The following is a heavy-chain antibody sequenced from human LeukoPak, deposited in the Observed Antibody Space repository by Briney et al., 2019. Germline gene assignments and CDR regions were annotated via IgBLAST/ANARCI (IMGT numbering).Heavy chain of an antibody. D-gene: IGHD2-15*01. CDR1: GCTFTAYY. Sequence: ASVKVSCKASGCTFTAYYIHWVRQAPGQGLEWMGWINPNSGGTNYAQNFQGRVTMTSDTSTYTTHMELSRLRSDDTAVYYCARSDVVVVTATTHFDYWGQGTLVTVSS. CDR3: ARSDVVVVTATTHFDY. CDR2: INPNSGGT. V-gene: IGHV1-2*02. J-gene: IGHJ4*02.